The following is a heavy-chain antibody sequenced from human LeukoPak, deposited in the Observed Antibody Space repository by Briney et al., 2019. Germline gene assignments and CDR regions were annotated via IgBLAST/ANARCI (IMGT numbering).Heavy chain of an antibody. CDR2: IRSKAYGGTT. D-gene: IGHD2-2*01. Sequence: GGSLRLSCTASGFTFGDYAMSWVRQAPGKGLEWVGFIRSKAYGGTTEYAASVKGRFTISRDDSKSIAYLQMNSLRAEDTAVYYCARDSWDCSSTSCYLTYYYYMDVRGKGTTVTVSS. J-gene: IGHJ6*03. V-gene: IGHV3-49*04. CDR3: ARDSWDCSSTSCYLTYYYYMDV. CDR1: GFTFGDYA.